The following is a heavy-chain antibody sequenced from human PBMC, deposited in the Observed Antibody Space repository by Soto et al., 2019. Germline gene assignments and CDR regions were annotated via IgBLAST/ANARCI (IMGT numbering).Heavy chain of an antibody. D-gene: IGHD3-3*01. V-gene: IGHV2-5*02. Sequence: SGPTLVKPTQTLTLTCTFSGFSLSTSGVGVGWIRQPPGKALEWLALIYWDDDKRYSPSLKSRLTITKDTSKNQVVLTMTNMDPVDTATYYCAHAYYDFWSGVYYYYYMDVWGKGTTVTVSS. CDR1: GFSLSTSGVG. CDR2: IYWDDDK. CDR3: AHAYYDFWSGVYYYYYMDV. J-gene: IGHJ6*03.